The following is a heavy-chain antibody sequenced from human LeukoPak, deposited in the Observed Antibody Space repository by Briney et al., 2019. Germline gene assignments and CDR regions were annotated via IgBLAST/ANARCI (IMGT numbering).Heavy chain of an antibody. V-gene: IGHV3-23*01. D-gene: IGHD6-13*01. CDR1: GFTFSSYA. J-gene: IGHJ4*02. Sequence: PGGSPRLSCAASGFTFSSYAMSWVRQAPGKGLEWVSAISGSGGSTYYADSVKGRFTISRDNSKNTLYLQMNSLRAEDTAVYYCAKDHGSWYVSELYFDYWGQGTLVTVSS. CDR3: AKDHGSWYVSELYFDY. CDR2: ISGSGGST.